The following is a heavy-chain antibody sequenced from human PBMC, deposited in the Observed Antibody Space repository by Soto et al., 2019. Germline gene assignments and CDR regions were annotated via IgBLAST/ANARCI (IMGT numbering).Heavy chain of an antibody. CDR1: GGTFSSYA. CDR2: IIPIFGTA. D-gene: IGHD2-15*01. CDR3: ARGSGGSSYYYYGMDV. J-gene: IGHJ6*02. V-gene: IGHV1-69*12. Sequence: QVQLVQSGAEVKKPGSSVKVSCKASGGTFSSYAINWVRQAPGQGLEWMGGIIPIFGTANYAQKFQGRVTITAAESTSTAYMELSSRRSEDTAVYDCARGSGGSSYYYYGMDVWGQGTTVTVSS.